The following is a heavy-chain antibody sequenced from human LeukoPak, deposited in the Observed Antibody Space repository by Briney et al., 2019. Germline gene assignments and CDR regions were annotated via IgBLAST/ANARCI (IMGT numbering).Heavy chain of an antibody. D-gene: IGHD2-2*01. CDR1: GGSFSGYY. Sequence: KSSETLSLTCAVYGGSFSGYYWSWIRQPPGKGLEWIGEINHSGSTYYNPSLKSRVTISVDTSKNQISLKVRSATAADTAVYYCARTTEDCSSTSCYQYWFDPWGQGTLVTVSS. CDR2: INHSGST. CDR3: ARTTEDCSSTSCYQYWFDP. V-gene: IGHV4-34*01. J-gene: IGHJ5*02.